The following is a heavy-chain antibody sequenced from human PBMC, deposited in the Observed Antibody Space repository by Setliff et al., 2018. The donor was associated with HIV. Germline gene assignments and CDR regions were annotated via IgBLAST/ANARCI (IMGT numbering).Heavy chain of an antibody. D-gene: IGHD6-13*01. CDR2: FYRGGNT. V-gene: IGHV3-53*05. CDR3: ARDCRVGWVFAYGMDV. Sequence: GSLRLSCAASGFSVSYNYISWVRQAPGKGLEWVSVFYRGGNTYYADSVKGRFTIPRDNSKNTLFLQMNSLRPEDTAVYYCARDCRVGWVFAYGMDVWGQGTLVTVSS. J-gene: IGHJ6*02. CDR1: GFSVSYNY.